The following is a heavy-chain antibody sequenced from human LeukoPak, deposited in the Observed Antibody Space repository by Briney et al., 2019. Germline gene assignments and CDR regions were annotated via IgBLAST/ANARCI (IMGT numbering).Heavy chain of an antibody. D-gene: IGHD3-22*01. V-gene: IGHV3-30*04. J-gene: IGHJ4*02. CDR1: GFTFTRYA. Sequence: GGSLRLSCAASGFTFTRYAMHWVRQAPGKGLEWVAVISYDGYNKYYADSVKGRFTISRDNSKNTLYLQMNSLRTEDTAVYFCARDQDYYDSSGYYPNLLMDYWGQGTLVTVSS. CDR3: ARDQDYYDSSGYYPNLLMDY. CDR2: ISYDGYNK.